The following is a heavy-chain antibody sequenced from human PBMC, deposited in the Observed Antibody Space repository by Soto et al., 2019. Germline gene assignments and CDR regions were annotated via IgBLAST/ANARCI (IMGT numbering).Heavy chain of an antibody. J-gene: IGHJ5*02. CDR2: IYYSGST. Sequence: ETLSLTCTVSGDSISSYYWSWIRQPPGKGLEWIGYIYYSGSTNYNPSLKSRVTISIDTSKNQFSLKLSSVTAADTAVYYCARTYYDFWSGYWRWFDPWGQGTLVTVSS. CDR1: GDSISSYY. CDR3: ARTYYDFWSGYWRWFDP. D-gene: IGHD3-3*01. V-gene: IGHV4-59*01.